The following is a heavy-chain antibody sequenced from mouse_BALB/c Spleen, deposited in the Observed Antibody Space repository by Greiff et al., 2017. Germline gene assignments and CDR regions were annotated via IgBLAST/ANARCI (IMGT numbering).Heavy chain of an antibody. CDR1: GYTFTEYI. CDR3: ARHEAYYGNYVDYAMDY. Sequence: VQLHQSGAELVKPGASVKLSCKASGYTFTEYIIHWVKQRSGQGLEWIGWFYPGSGSIKYNEKFKDKATLTADKSSSTVYMELSRLTSEDSAVYFCARHEAYYGNYVDYAMDYWGQGTSVTVSS. D-gene: IGHD2-10*01. CDR2: FYPGSGSI. J-gene: IGHJ4*01. V-gene: IGHV1-62-2*01.